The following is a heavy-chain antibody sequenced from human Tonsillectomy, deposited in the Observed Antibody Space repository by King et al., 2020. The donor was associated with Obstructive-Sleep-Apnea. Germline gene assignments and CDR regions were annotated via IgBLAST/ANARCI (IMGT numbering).Heavy chain of an antibody. CDR2: INSDGSST. J-gene: IGHJ6*02. CDR1: GFTFSSYL. D-gene: IGHD3-16*02. Sequence: VQLVESGGGLVQPGGSLRLSCAASGFTFSSYLMFWVRQTPGKGLVWVSRINSDGSSTSHADSVKGRFTISRDNAKNTLYLQMNSLRAEDTAVYYCAKTPYRYYGLDVWGQGTTVTVSS. CDR3: AKTPYRYYGLDV. V-gene: IGHV3-74*01.